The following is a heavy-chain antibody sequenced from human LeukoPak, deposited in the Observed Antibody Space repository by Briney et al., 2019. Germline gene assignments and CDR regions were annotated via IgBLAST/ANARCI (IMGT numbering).Heavy chain of an antibody. CDR3: ARGDDYGDEYFDY. Sequence: ASVKVSCKASGYTFTCYYMHWVRQAPGQGLEWLGITNPSAGTISYAQKFQGRVTMTRDTSTSTVYMELSSLRSEDTAVYYCARGDDYGDEYFDYWGQGALVTVSS. J-gene: IGHJ4*02. D-gene: IGHD4-17*01. CDR2: TNPSAGTI. V-gene: IGHV1-46*01. CDR1: GYTFTCYY.